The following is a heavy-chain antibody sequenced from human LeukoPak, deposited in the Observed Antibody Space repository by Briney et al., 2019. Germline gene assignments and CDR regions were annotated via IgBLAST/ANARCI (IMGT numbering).Heavy chain of an antibody. V-gene: IGHV4-59*01. Sequence: SETLSLNSRVSGICINNKYWRMDRQSPGKGMGGVGYVFYDGSTKYNPSFESRVTMSVDTSKNQFSLNMKSVTATDTAIYYCARYSRTNDYMPDYWGQGTLVTVSS. CDR2: VFYDGST. J-gene: IGHJ4*02. CDR3: ARYSRTNDYMPDY. D-gene: IGHD4-11*01. CDR1: GICINNKY.